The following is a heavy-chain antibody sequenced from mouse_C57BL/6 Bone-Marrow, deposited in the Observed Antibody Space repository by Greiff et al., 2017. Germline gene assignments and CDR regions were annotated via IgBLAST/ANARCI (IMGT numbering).Heavy chain of an antibody. Sequence: EVKLMESGAELVKPGASVKLSCTASGFNIKDYYIHWVKQRTEQGLAWIGRIDPEDGETKYAPKFQDKATITADTSSNTAYVQLSSLTSEDTAVYYCTRSLIYYGTNYWGQGTTLTVSA. D-gene: IGHD1-1*01. CDR1: GFNIKDYY. CDR3: TRSLIYYGTNY. CDR2: IDPEDGET. J-gene: IGHJ2*01. V-gene: IGHV14-2*01.